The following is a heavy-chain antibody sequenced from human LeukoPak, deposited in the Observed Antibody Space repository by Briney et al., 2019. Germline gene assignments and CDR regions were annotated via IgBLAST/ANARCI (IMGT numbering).Heavy chain of an antibody. CDR2: ISGTGSRI. J-gene: IGHJ6*02. D-gene: IGHD3-3*01. V-gene: IGHV3-23*01. CDR3: AKDLDDVLSGYWGMDV. CDR1: GFTFDNYA. Sequence: GGSLRLSCAVSGFTFDNYAMIWVRQAPGKGLEWVSTISGTGSRIYYADSVKGRFIISRDNSKNTFYLQMNSLRAEDTALYHCAKDLDDVLSGYWGMDVWGQGTTVTVSS.